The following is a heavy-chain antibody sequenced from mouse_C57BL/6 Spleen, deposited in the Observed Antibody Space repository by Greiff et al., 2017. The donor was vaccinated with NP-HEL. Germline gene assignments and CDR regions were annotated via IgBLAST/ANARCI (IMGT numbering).Heavy chain of an antibody. CDR1: GYTFTDYN. D-gene: IGHD1-1*01. J-gene: IGHJ1*03. CDR2: INPNNGGT. CDR3: ASPHWYGSSHWYFDV. V-gene: IGHV1-22*01. Sequence: EVQLQQSGPELVKPGASVKMSCKASGYTFTDYNMHWVKQSHGKSLEWIGYINPNNGGTSYNQKFKGKATLTVNKSSSTAYMELRSLTSEDSAVYYCASPHWYGSSHWYFDVWGTGTTVTVSS.